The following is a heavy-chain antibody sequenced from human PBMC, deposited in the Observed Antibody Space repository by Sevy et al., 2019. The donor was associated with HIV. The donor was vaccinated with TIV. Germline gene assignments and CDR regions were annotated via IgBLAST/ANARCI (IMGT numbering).Heavy chain of an antibody. J-gene: IGHJ3*02. Sequence: GGSLRLSCAASGFTFSSYWMSWVRQAPGKGLEWVANIKQDGSEKYYVDFVKGRFTISRDKAKNSLYLQMNSLRAEDTAVYYCARGEDYYDSSGYYYAGGDAFDIWGQGTMVTVSS. V-gene: IGHV3-7*01. CDR1: GFTFSSYW. D-gene: IGHD3-22*01. CDR2: IKQDGSEK. CDR3: ARGEDYYDSSGYYYAGGDAFDI.